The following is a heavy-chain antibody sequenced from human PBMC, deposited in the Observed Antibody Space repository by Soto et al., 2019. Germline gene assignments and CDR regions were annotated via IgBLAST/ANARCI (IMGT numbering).Heavy chain of an antibody. V-gene: IGHV4-30-4*01. D-gene: IGHD2-2*01. Sequence: SETLSLTCTVSGGSISSGDYYWSWIRQPPGKGLEWIGYIYYSGSTYYNPSLKSRVTISVDTSKNQFSLKLSSVTAADTAVYYCARGSEDCISTSCSYYYYGMDVWGQGTTVTVSS. CDR3: ARGSEDCISTSCSYYYYGMDV. CDR1: GGSISSGDYY. J-gene: IGHJ6*02. CDR2: IYYSGST.